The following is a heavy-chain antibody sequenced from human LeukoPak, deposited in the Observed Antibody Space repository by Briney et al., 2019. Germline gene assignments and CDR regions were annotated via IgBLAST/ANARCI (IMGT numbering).Heavy chain of an antibody. D-gene: IGHD1-26*01. V-gene: IGHV1-46*01. CDR3: ASAPIGSYFDY. CDR2: INPSAGTT. CDR1: QYPFTDHY. Sequence: GASVKVSCKASQYPFTDHYMHWVRQAPGEGLEWMGMINPSAGTTSYAQKFQGRVTMTRVTSTSTVYMELSSLRSEDTALYYCASAPIGSYFDYWGQGTLVTVSS. J-gene: IGHJ4*02.